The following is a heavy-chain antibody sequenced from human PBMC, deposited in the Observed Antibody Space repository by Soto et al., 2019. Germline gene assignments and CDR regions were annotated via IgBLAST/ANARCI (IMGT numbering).Heavy chain of an antibody. CDR1: GFTFSSYW. Sequence: GGSQRLSCAASGFTFSSYWRSWVRQAPGKGLEWVANIKQDGSEKYYVDSVKGRFTISRDNAKNSLYLQMNSLRAEDTAVYYCARRIGYCTNGVCFRNYYYMDVWGKGTTVTVSS. CDR3: ARRIGYCTNGVCFRNYYYMDV. J-gene: IGHJ6*03. V-gene: IGHV3-7*01. D-gene: IGHD2-8*01. CDR2: IKQDGSEK.